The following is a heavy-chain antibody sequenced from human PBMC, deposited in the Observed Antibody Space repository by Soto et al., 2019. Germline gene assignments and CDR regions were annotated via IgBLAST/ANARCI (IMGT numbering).Heavy chain of an antibody. CDR3: ARANPVMATITAPIDY. V-gene: IGHV4-34*01. J-gene: IGHJ4*02. Sequence: SETLSLTCAVYGGSFSGYYWSWIRQPPGKGLEWIGEINHSGSTNYNPSLKSRVTISVDTSKNQFSLKLSSVTAADTAVYYCARANPVMATITAPIDYWGQGTLVTVSS. CDR1: GGSFSGYY. D-gene: IGHD5-12*01. CDR2: INHSGST.